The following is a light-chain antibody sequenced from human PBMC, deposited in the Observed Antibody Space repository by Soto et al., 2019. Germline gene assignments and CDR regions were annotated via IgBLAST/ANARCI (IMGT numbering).Light chain of an antibody. V-gene: IGLV2-14*01. J-gene: IGLJ1*01. CDR2: EVS. CDR3: SSYTSSSTYV. Sequence: QSALTQPASVSGSPGQSITISCTGTSSDVGGYNYVSWYQQHPGKAPKLMIYEVSNRPSGVSNRFSGSKSGNTASLTISGLQAEDEADYYCSSYTSSSTYVFGTGNKVNV. CDR1: SSDVGGYNY.